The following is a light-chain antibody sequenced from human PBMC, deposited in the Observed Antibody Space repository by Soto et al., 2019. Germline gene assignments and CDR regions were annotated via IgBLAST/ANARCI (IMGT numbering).Light chain of an antibody. CDR3: TSYTSTSTLV. J-gene: IGLJ2*01. CDR2: EAG. V-gene: IGLV2-14*01. CDR1: SNDVGANNY. Sequence: QSALTQPASVSGSPGQSITISCTGTSNDVGANNYVSWYQHHPGKAPKILIYEAGNRPSGVSHRFSGSKSGNTASLTSSGLQAEDEAEYFCTSYTSTSTLVFGGGTKLTVL.